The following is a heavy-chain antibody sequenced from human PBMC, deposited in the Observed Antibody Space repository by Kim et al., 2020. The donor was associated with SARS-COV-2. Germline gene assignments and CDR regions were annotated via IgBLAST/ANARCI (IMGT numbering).Heavy chain of an antibody. Sequence: SETLSLTCTVSGGSISSSSYYWGWIRQPPGKGLEWIGSIYYSGSTYYNPSLKSRVTISVDTSKNQFSLKLSSVTAADTAVYYCARRRLLGMAHNGGMDVWGQGTTVTVSS. J-gene: IGHJ6*02. CDR3: ARRRLLGMAHNGGMDV. V-gene: IGHV4-39*01. D-gene: IGHD6-25*01. CDR2: IYYSGST. CDR1: GGSISSSSYY.